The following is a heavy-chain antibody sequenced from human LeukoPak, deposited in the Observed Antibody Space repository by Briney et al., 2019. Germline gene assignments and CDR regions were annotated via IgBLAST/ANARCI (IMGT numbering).Heavy chain of an antibody. V-gene: IGHV4-38-2*01. CDR1: GGSFSGYY. Sequence: SETLSLTCAVYGGSFSGYYWGWIRQPPGKGLEWIGSAYHSGTTYYNPSLKSRVTISVDTSKNQFSLKLSSVTAADTAMYYCARGPSGYDSSGYYFISLYYFDYWGQGTLVTVSS. D-gene: IGHD3-22*01. CDR3: ARGPSGYDSSGYYFISLYYFDY. J-gene: IGHJ4*02. CDR2: AYHSGTT.